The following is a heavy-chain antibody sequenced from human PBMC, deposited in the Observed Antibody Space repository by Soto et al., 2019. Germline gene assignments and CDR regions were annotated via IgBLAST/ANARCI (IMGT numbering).Heavy chain of an antibody. J-gene: IGHJ5*02. CDR3: AREGVGWFDP. V-gene: IGHV1-8*02. Sequence: QVQLVQSGAEVKKPGASVKVSCKASGYTFTSFDINWVRQAPGQGLEWMGWMNPNNANTGYAQKFQGRVTMTRNTSISTAYMELSSLRSEDTAVYYYAREGVGWFDPWGQGTLVTVSS. CDR2: MNPNNANT. CDR1: GYTFTSFD. D-gene: IGHD3-3*01.